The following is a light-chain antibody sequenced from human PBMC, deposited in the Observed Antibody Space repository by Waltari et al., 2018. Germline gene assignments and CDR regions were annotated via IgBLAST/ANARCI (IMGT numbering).Light chain of an antibody. Sequence: DIVMTQSPDSLAVSLGDRATINCKSGQNLLYSSNNKNYLAWYQQKLGQPPKLLVYWASIRESGVPDLFNGSGSGTDFTLTISSLQAEDVAVYYCQQYHSGPRTFGQGTTVEIK. V-gene: IGKV4-1*01. CDR3: QQYHSGPRT. J-gene: IGKJ1*01. CDR2: WAS. CDR1: QNLLYSSNNKNY.